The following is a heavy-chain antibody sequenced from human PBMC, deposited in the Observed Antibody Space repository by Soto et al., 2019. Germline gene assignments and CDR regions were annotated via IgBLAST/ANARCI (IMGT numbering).Heavy chain of an antibody. CDR1: GFTVSSYG. CDR2: IWYDGSNK. V-gene: IGHV3-33*01. D-gene: IGHD3-10*01. J-gene: IGHJ4*01. Sequence: PGGALRLSSAASGFTVSSYGMHWVRQAPGKGLEWVAVIWYDGSNKYYADSVKGRFTISRDNSKNTLYLQMNSLRAEDTAVYYCPRWAGGVESYFDYWGHVTLVTV. CDR3: PRWAGGVESYFDY.